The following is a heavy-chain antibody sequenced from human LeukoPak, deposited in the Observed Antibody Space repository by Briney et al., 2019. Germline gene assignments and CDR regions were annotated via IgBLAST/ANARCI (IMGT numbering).Heavy chain of an antibody. CDR3: ARGPSTYNYAYYFYMDV. V-gene: IGHV4-34*01. D-gene: IGHD5-18*01. Sequence: ETLSLTCAVYGGPFSDYYWSWIRQPPGKGLEWIGEMNHSGSTNYNPSLKSRLTISVDTSKNQISLKLTSVTAADTAVYFCARGPSTYNYAYYFYMDVWGKGTTVTVSS. J-gene: IGHJ6*03. CDR2: MNHSGST. CDR1: GGPFSDYY.